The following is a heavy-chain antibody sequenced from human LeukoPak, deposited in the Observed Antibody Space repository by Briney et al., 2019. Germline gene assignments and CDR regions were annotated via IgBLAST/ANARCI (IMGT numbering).Heavy chain of an antibody. CDR2: IIPILGIA. Sequence: ASVKVSCKAFGGTFSSYAISWVRQAPGQGLEWMGRIIPILGIANYAQKFQGRVTITADKSTSTAYMELSSLRSEDTAVYYCARVLETMIGAFDIWGQGTMVTVSS. CDR3: ARVLETMIGAFDI. V-gene: IGHV1-69*04. CDR1: GGTFSSYA. D-gene: IGHD3-22*01. J-gene: IGHJ3*02.